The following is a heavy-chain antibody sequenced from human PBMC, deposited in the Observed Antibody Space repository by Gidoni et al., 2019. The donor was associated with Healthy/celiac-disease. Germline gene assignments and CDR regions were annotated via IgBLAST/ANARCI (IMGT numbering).Heavy chain of an antibody. CDR3: ARARAGGHDAFDI. Sequence: QVQLVQSGAEVKKPGASVKVSCKASGYTFTGYYMHWVRQAPGQGLEWMGWINPNSGGTNYAKKFQGWVTMTRDTSISTAYMELSRLRSDDTAVYYCARARAGGHDAFDIWGQGTMVTVSS. CDR2: INPNSGGT. J-gene: IGHJ3*02. V-gene: IGHV1-2*04. CDR1: GYTFTGYY. D-gene: IGHD3-16*01.